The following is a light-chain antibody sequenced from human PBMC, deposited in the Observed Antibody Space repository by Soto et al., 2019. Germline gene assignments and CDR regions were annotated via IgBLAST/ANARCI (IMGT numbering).Light chain of an antibody. V-gene: IGLV1-40*01. CDR2: GNS. CDR1: SSNIGAGYD. Sequence: QSVLTQPPSVSGAPGQRVTISCTGSSSNIGAGYDVHWYQQLTGTASKLLIYGNSNRPSGVPVRCSGSTSGTSASLAITGLRDEEDADYYCQSYDSSLSGWVFGGGTKLTVL. J-gene: IGLJ3*02. CDR3: QSYDSSLSGWV.